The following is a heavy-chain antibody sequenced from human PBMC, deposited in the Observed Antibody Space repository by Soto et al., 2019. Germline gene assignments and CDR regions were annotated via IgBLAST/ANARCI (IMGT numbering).Heavy chain of an antibody. CDR3: ARDFKESQYYYYCMDV. CDR2: ISSSSIYT. Sequence: EVQLVESGGGLVKPGGSLRLSCVVSGFTFSSYSMNWVRQAPGKGLEWVSSISSSSIYTYYADSVKGRFTISRDNAKNLVYLQMNSLSAEETAVYYCARDFKESQYYYYCMDVWGKGTTVTVSS. J-gene: IGHJ6*03. V-gene: IGHV3-21*06. CDR1: GFTFSSYS. D-gene: IGHD3-10*01.